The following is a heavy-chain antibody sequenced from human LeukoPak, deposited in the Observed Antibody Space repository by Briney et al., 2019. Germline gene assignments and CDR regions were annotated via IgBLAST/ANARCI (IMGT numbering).Heavy chain of an antibody. CDR2: IIPIFGTA. D-gene: IGHD3-10*01. J-gene: IGHJ1*01. CDR3: ARDVRYYGSGRQGYFQH. V-gene: IGHV1-69*13. CDR1: GGTFSSYA. Sequence: ASVKVSCKASGGTFSSYAISWVRQAPGQGLEWMGGIIPIFGTANYAQKFQGRVTITADESTSTAYMELSSLTSEDTAVYYCARDVRYYGSGRQGYFQHWGQGTLVTVSS.